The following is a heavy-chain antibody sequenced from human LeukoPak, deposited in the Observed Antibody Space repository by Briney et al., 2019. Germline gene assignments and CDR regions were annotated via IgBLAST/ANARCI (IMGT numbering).Heavy chain of an antibody. CDR3: ARDRELGAFGEPTLHYFDY. D-gene: IGHD3-10*01. Sequence: SVKVSCKASGGTFSSYAISWVRQAPGQGLEWMGRIMPIVGIANYAQTCKGGFTITADKSTSTAYMDQSSLRSEDTAVYYCARDRELGAFGEPTLHYFDYWGQGTLVTVSS. V-gene: IGHV1-69*04. CDR1: GGTFSSYA. J-gene: IGHJ4*02. CDR2: IMPIVGIA.